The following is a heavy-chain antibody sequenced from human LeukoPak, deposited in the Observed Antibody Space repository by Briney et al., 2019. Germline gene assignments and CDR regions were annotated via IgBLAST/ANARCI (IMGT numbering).Heavy chain of an antibody. D-gene: IGHD2-15*01. CDR3: TRAIEDAQY. V-gene: IGHV3-49*04. Sequence: GRSLRLSCTASGFTFGDYAMSWVRQAPGKGLEWVGFIRSKAYGGTTEYAASVKGRFTISRDDSKSIAYLQMNSLKTKDTAVYYCTRAIEDAQYWGQGTLVTVSS. CDR2: IRSKAYGGTT. CDR1: GFTFGDYA. J-gene: IGHJ4*02.